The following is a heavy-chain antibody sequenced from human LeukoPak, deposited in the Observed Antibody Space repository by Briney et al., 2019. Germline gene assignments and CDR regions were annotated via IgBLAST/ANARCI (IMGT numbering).Heavy chain of an antibody. CDR2: IYSGGST. CDR3: ANHYSSGLPG. J-gene: IGHJ4*02. D-gene: IGHD6-19*01. V-gene: IGHV3-66*01. Sequence: PGGSLRLSCAASGFTFSDYYMSWIRQAPGKGLEWVSVIYSGGSTYYADSVKGRFTISRDNSKNTLYLQMNSLRAEDTAVYYCANHYSSGLPGWGQGTLVTVSS. CDR1: GFTFSDYY.